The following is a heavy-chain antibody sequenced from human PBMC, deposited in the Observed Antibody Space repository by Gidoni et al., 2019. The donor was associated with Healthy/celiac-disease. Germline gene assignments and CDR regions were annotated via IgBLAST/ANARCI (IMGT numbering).Heavy chain of an antibody. V-gene: IGHV4-34*01. CDR3: ARMGTTMFSVDY. CDR2: INHSGST. D-gene: IGHD1-1*01. CDR1: GESFSGYY. Sequence: QVQLQQWGAGLLKPSETLSLTCAAHGESFSGYYWSWIRQPPGKGRAWIGEINHSGSTNYNPSLKSRVTISVDTSKNQFSLKLSSVTAADTAVYYCARMGTTMFSVDYWGQGTLVTVSS. J-gene: IGHJ4*02.